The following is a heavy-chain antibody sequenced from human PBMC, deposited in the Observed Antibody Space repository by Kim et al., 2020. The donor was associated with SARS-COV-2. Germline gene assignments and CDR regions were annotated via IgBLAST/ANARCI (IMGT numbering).Heavy chain of an antibody. CDR2: GATT. V-gene: IGHV3-23*01. J-gene: IGHJ6*02. Sequence: GATTYYADSAKGRFTISRDNSKNTLFLQMNSLRAEDTAVYYCTRERILGVWGQGTTVTVSS. CDR3: TRERILGV.